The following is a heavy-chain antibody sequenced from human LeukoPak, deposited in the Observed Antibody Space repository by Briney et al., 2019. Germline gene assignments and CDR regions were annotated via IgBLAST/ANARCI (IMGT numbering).Heavy chain of an antibody. J-gene: IGHJ4*02. CDR1: GFTVSSNY. CDR2: IYSGGST. Sequence: PGGSLRLSCAASGFTVSSNYMSWVRQAPGKGLEWVSVIYSGGSTYYADSVKGRFTISRDNSKNTLYLQMNSLRAEGTAVYYCARESGHNYYGSGSYYFPDWGQGTLVTVSS. D-gene: IGHD3-10*01. V-gene: IGHV3-53*01. CDR3: ARESGHNYYGSGSYYFPD.